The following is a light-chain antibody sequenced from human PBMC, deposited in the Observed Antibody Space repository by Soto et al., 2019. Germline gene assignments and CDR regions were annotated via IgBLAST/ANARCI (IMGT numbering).Light chain of an antibody. V-gene: IGLV1-44*01. CDR3: APSDGALSVTFL. CDR1: NSKIGSDI. J-gene: IGLJ1*01. Sequence: SVLTHPRLCRATRGQSTTVACCGSNSKIGSDIVNCYQLLPGAAPEVLINTTNQRPSGVPERFSGSKSGTSASLAISGLQAQAEANSSSAPSDGALSVTFLFGNGTKV. CDR2: TTN.